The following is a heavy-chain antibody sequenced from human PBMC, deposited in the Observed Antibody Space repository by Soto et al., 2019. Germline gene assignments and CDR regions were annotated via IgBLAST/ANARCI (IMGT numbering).Heavy chain of an antibody. CDR1: GDTFTSFA. V-gene: IGHV1-3*04. CDR2: INTDNGHT. J-gene: IGHJ6*02. Sequence: QVQFMQSGAEVKKPGAAVKVSCKASGDTFTSFAVHWVRRAPGQRLEWMGWINTDNGHTKYSHKFQGRVTISRDTSATAAYMELNGLRPEDTAVYFCASPLRGVDYYGMDVWGQGTTVTVSS. CDR3: ASPLRGVDYYGMDV. D-gene: IGHD2-15*01.